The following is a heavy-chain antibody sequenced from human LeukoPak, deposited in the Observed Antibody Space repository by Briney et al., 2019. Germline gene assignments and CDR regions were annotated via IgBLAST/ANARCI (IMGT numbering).Heavy chain of an antibody. D-gene: IGHD5-18*01. CDR2: IRSKAYGGTT. CDR3: TRNHRGYSYGSPFDY. V-gene: IGHV3-49*03. J-gene: IGHJ4*02. CDR1: GFTFGDYA. Sequence: PGGSLRLSCTASGFTFGDYAMSWFRQAPGKGLEWVGFIRSKAYGGTTEYAASVKGTFTISRDDYKSIAYLQINSLKTEDTAVYYCTRNHRGYSYGSPFDYWGQGTLVTVSS.